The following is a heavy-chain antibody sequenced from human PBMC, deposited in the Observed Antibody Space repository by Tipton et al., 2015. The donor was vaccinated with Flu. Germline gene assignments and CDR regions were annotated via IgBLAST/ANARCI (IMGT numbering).Heavy chain of an antibody. CDR2: ISYSGST. CDR3: ARGLGVVVAVAFDI. V-gene: IGHV4-39*07. CDR1: GGSISSSDYY. J-gene: IGHJ3*02. D-gene: IGHD2-15*01. Sequence: TLSLTCTVSGGSISSSDYYWGWIRQPPGKGLEWIGSISYSGSTYYNPSLKSRVTISVDTSKNQFSLKLSSVTAADTAMYYCARGLGVVVAVAFDIWGQGTMVTVSS.